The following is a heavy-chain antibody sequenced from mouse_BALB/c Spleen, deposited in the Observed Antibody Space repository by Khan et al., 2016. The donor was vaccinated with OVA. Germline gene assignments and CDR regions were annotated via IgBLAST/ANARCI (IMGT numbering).Heavy chain of an antibody. CDR3: ARAYYGNYSEAMDY. V-gene: IGHV2-6-7*01. J-gene: IGHJ4*01. CDR2: IWGDGTT. CDR1: GFSLTGYG. Sequence: QVQLKQSGPGLVAPSQSLSITCTVSGFSLTGYGVNWVRQPPGKGLEWLGMIWGDGTTDYNSALNSRLSISKDNSKSQVFLKMNSRQTDDTARYYWARAYYGNYSEAMDYWGQGTSVTVSS. D-gene: IGHD2-10*01.